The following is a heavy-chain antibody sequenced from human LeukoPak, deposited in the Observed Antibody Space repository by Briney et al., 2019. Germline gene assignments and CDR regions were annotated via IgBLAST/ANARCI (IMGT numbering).Heavy chain of an antibody. V-gene: IGHV4-4*07. D-gene: IGHD3-22*01. J-gene: IGHJ4*02. CDR1: GGPISRYY. CDR2: IYTSGST. CDR3: PRTYYYDSSGSLAD. Sequence: PSETLSLICTVSGGPISRYYWSWIRQPAGKGLEWIGRIYTSGSTNYNPSLKSRVTMSVDTSKNQFSLKLRSVTAADTAVYYCPRTYYYDSSGSLADSGQRTLLTVSS.